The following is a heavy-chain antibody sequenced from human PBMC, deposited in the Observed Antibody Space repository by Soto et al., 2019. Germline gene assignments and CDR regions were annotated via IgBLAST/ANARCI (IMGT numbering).Heavy chain of an antibody. V-gene: IGHV4-59*08. J-gene: IGHJ5*02. Sequence: PSETLSLTCTVSGGSISSYYWSWIRQPPGKGLEWIGYIYYSGSTNYNPSLKSRVTISVDTSKNQFSLKLSSVTAADTAVYYCAKSGGYYDSSGSAWFDPWGQGTLVTVSS. CDR1: GGSISSYY. D-gene: IGHD3-22*01. CDR2: IYYSGST. CDR3: AKSGGYYDSSGSAWFDP.